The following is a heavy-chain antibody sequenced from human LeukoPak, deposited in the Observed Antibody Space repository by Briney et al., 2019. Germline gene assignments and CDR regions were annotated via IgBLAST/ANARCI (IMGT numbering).Heavy chain of an antibody. D-gene: IGHD2-15*01. CDR1: GYTFTSYY. CDR2: INPSGGST. CDR3: ARDQRYCSGGSCYLYAFDI. Sequence: ASVKVSCKASGYTFTSYYMHWVRQAPGQGLEWMGIINPSGGSTSYAQKFQGRVTMTRDMSTSTVYMELSSLRSEDTAVYYCARDQRYCSGGSCYLYAFDIWGQGTMVIVSS. J-gene: IGHJ3*02. V-gene: IGHV1-46*01.